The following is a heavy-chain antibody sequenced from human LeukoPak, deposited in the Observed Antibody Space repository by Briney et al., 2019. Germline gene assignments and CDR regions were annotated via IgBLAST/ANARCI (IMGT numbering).Heavy chain of an antibody. CDR1: GFTFDEHG. CDR3: AGGDRNGWYFDL. CDR2: INWNGGST. V-gene: IGHV3-20*04. D-gene: IGHD2-15*01. J-gene: IGHJ2*01. Sequence: GGSLRLSCAGSGFTFDEHGMSWVRQAPGKGLEWVSGINWNGGSTGYGDSVKGRFTISRDNAKKSLFLQMNSLGAEDTALYYCAGGDRNGWYFDLWGRGTLVTVSS.